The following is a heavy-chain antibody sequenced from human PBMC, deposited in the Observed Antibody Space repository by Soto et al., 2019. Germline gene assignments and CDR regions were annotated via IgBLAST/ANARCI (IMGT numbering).Heavy chain of an antibody. CDR1: GFTFSSYA. CDR2: ISGSGGST. V-gene: IGHV3-23*01. D-gene: IGHD4-17*01. Sequence: EVQLLESGGGLVQPGGSLRLSCAASGFTFSSYAMSWVRQAPGKGLEWVSAISGSGGSTYYADSVKGRFTISRDNSKNTLYLQMHGLRAEDTAVYYCAKGATVTTGVGWFDPWGQGTLVTVSS. J-gene: IGHJ5*02. CDR3: AKGATVTTGVGWFDP.